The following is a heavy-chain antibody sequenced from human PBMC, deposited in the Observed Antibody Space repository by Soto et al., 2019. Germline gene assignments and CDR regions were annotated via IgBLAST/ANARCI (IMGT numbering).Heavy chain of an antibody. CDR3: AMVLTGTLTNSVFDY. CDR2: IIPIFGTA. V-gene: IGHV1-69*06. Sequence: QVQLVQSGAEVKKPGSSVKVSCKASGGTFSSYAISWVRQAPGQGLGWMGGIIPIFGTANYAQKFQGRVTMTADKSTSTAYMELSSLRSEDTAVYYCAMVLTGTLTNSVFDYLGQGTLVTGSS. J-gene: IGHJ4*02. D-gene: IGHD7-27*01. CDR1: GGTFSSYA.